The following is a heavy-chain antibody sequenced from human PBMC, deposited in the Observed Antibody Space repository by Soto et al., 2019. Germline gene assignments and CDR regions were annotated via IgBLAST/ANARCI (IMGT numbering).Heavy chain of an antibody. J-gene: IGHJ5*02. Sequence: SVKVSCKASGGTFSSYAISWVRQAPGQGLEWMGGIIPIFGTANYAQKFQGRVTITADESTSTAYMELSSLRSEDTAVYYCAREVTIFGVVGWFDPWGQGTRVTVS. CDR1: GGTFSSYA. CDR3: AREVTIFGVVGWFDP. D-gene: IGHD3-3*01. V-gene: IGHV1-69*13. CDR2: IIPIFGTA.